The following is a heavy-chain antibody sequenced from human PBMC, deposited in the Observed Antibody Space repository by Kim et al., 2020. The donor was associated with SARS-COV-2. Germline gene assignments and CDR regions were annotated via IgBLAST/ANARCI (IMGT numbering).Heavy chain of an antibody. J-gene: IGHJ4*02. V-gene: IGHV4-34*01. CDR1: GGSFSGYY. Sequence: SETLSLICAVYGGSFSGYYWSWIRQPPGKGLEWIGEINHSGSTNYNPSLKSRVTISVDTSKNQFSLKLSSVTAADTAVYYCARGLRGAAEDYWGQGTLVT. CDR3: ARGLRGAAEDY. CDR2: INHSGST. D-gene: IGHD6-13*01.